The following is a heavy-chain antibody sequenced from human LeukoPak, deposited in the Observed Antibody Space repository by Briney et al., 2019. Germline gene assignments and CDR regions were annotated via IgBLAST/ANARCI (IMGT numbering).Heavy chain of an antibody. D-gene: IGHD3-3*01. V-gene: IGHV4-39*07. CDR2: IYYSGST. CDR3: ARVGYYDFWSGYRTYYYYYMDV. J-gene: IGHJ6*03. Sequence: SETLSLTCTVSGGSISSSSYYWGWICQPPGKGLEWIGSIYYSGSTYYNPSLKSRVTISVDTSKNQFSLKLSSMTAADTAVYYCARVGYYDFWSGYRTYYYYYMDVWGKGTTVTVSS. CDR1: GGSISSSSYY.